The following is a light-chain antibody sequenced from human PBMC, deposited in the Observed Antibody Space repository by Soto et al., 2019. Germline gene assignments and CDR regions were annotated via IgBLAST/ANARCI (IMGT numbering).Light chain of an antibody. CDR2: DAS. CDR1: QSISSW. CDR3: QKNNSYST. J-gene: IGKJ2*01. V-gene: IGKV1-5*01. Sequence: DIQMTQSPSTLSASVGDRVTITCRASQSISSWLAWYQQKPGKAPKLLIYDASGLESGIPSRFSEGGTGKEFTLPISSLQPNVFTTYYCQKNNSYSTFGQGTKLEIK.